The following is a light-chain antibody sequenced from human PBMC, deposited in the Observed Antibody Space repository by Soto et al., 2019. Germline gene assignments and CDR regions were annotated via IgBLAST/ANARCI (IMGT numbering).Light chain of an antibody. CDR2: SDS. CDR1: NIGSKA. J-gene: IGLJ2*01. Sequence: SYELTQPHSVSVATAQMARITCGGNNIGSKAVHWYQQKPGQDPVLVIYSDSNRPSGIPERFSGSKSGSTASLTISGLQAEDEADYYCSSYSTTSSPHVLFGGGTKLTVL. V-gene: IGLV3-12*02. CDR3: SSYSTTSSPHVL.